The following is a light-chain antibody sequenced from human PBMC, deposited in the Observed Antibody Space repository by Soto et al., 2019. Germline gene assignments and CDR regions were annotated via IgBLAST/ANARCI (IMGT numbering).Light chain of an antibody. Sequence: DIQMTQSPSSLSASVGDRVTITCRASQSISSYLIWYQQKPGKAPKLLMYDASSLQSGVPSRFSGSGSGTDFTLTISSLQPEGFATYYCQQSYSTPRTFGQGTKVEIK. J-gene: IGKJ1*01. CDR2: DAS. V-gene: IGKV1-39*01. CDR3: QQSYSTPRT. CDR1: QSISSY.